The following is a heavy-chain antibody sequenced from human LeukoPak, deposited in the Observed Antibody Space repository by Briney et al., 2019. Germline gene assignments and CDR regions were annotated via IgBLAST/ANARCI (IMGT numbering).Heavy chain of an antibody. CDR3: AKVPYSGYDCDY. CDR1: GFTFSTYG. Sequence: GGSLRLSCAASGFTFSTYGMHWVRQAPGKGLEWVAFIRYDGSNKYYPDSVKGRFTISRDNSKNTLYLQMNSLRAEDTAVYYCAKVPYSGYDCDYWGQGTLVTVSS. J-gene: IGHJ4*02. D-gene: IGHD5-12*01. V-gene: IGHV3-30*02. CDR2: IRYDGSNK.